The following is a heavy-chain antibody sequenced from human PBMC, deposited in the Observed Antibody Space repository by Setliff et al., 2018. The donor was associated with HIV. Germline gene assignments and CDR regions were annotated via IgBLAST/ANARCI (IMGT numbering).Heavy chain of an antibody. CDR2: IYSSGTT. CDR1: GGSISNYY. CDR3: ARHYYTDPFDY. D-gene: IGHD3-22*01. J-gene: IGHJ4*02. V-gene: IGHV4-4*08. Sequence: PSETLSLTCTVSGGSISNYYWSWIRQPPGKGLDWIGYIYSSGTTDYNPSLQSRVTMSVDTSNSHFSLKLASVTAADTAVYYCARHYYTDPFDYWGQGTLVTVSS.